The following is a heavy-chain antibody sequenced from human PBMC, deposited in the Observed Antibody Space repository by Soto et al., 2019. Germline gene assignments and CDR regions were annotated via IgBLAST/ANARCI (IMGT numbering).Heavy chain of an antibody. V-gene: IGHV3-23*01. CDR2: ISGSGGST. CDR3: AKSRLRATRSGMDV. D-gene: IGHD2-15*01. J-gene: IGHJ6*02. CDR1: GFTFSSYA. Sequence: EVQLLESGGGLVQPGGSLRLSCAASGFTFSSYAMSWVRQAPGKGLEWVSAISGSGGSTYYADSVKGRFTISRDNSKNTLDLQMNSLRAEDTAVYYCAKSRLRATRSGMDVCGQGTTVTVSS.